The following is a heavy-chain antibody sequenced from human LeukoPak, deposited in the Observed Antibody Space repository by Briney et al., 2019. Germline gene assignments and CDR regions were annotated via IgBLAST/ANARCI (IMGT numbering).Heavy chain of an antibody. Sequence: GGSLRLSCAASGFTVSSNYMSWVRQAPGKGLEWGSVIYSGGSTYYADSVKGRFTISRDNSKNTLYLQMNSLRAEDTAVYYCARGVVSAAIRGGPFDYWGQGTLVTVSS. D-gene: IGHD2-2*02. V-gene: IGHV3-66*01. CDR2: IYSGGST. CDR3: ARGVVSAAIRGGPFDY. CDR1: GFTVSSNY. J-gene: IGHJ4*02.